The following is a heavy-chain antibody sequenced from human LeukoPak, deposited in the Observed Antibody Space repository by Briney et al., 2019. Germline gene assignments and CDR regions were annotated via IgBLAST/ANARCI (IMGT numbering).Heavy chain of an antibody. CDR1: GFTYSSYW. Sequence: GGSLRLSCAASGFTYSSYWMSWVRQAPGKALEWVANIKQDGSEKYYVDSVKGRFTISRDNAKNSLYLQMNSLRAEDTAVYYCARAKGSYYYGMDVWGQGTTVTVSS. CDR2: IKQDGSEK. CDR3: ARAKGSYYYGMDV. J-gene: IGHJ6*02. V-gene: IGHV3-7*01.